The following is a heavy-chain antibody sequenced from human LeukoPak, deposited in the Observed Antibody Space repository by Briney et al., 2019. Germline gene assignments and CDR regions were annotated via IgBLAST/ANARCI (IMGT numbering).Heavy chain of an antibody. J-gene: IGHJ4*02. CDR3: CAEHEFGDYEY. Sequence: SETLSLTCTVSGASVRSHYWSWFRQTPGKGLEWIGYIYHSGSTRYNPSLKSRVIISVETSKSQFFLRLTSVTAADTAVYYCCAEHEFGDYEYWGQGSLVTVSS. CDR2: IYHSGST. CDR1: GASVRSHY. D-gene: IGHD1-26*01. V-gene: IGHV4-59*02.